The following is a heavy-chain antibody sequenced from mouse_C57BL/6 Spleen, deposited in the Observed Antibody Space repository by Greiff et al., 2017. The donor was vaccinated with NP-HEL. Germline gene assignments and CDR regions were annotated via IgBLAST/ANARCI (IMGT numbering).Heavy chain of an antibody. CDR2: ISSGGSYT. J-gene: IGHJ4*01. D-gene: IGHD1-1*01. CDR3: ARIVAHYYAMDY. V-gene: IGHV5-6*02. CDR1: GFTFSSYG. Sequence: DVKLVESGGDLVKPGGSLKLSCAASGFTFSSYGMSWVRQTPDKRLEWVATISSGGSYTYYPDSVKGRFTISRDNAKNTLYLQMSSLKSEDTAMYYCARIVAHYYAMDYWGQGTSVTVSS.